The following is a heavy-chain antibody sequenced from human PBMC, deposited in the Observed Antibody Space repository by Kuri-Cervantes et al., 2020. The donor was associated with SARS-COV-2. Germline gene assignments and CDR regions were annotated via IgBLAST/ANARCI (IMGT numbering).Heavy chain of an antibody. CDR3: AANTKWDYGSGSNIDY. CDR2: ISGSGGST. CDR1: GFTFSSYW. V-gene: IGHV3-23*01. J-gene: IGHJ4*02. D-gene: IGHD3-10*01. Sequence: ETLSLTCAASGFTFSSYWMHWVRQAPGKGLEWVSAISGSGGSTYYADSVKGRFTISRDNSKNTLYLQMNSLRAEDTAVYYCAANTKWDYGSGSNIDYWGQGTLVTVSS.